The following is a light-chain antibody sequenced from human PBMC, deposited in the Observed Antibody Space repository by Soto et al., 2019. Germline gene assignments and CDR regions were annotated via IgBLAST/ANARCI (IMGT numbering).Light chain of an antibody. J-gene: IGLJ3*02. CDR2: EDN. Sequence: NFMMTKPHSVSESPGKTVTISCTRSSGSIASNYVQWYQQRPGSAPTTVIYEDNQRPSGVPDRFSGSIDSSSNSASLTISGLKTEDEADYYCQSYDSSPWVFGGGTKLTVL. V-gene: IGLV6-57*03. CDR1: SGSIASNY. CDR3: QSYDSSPWV.